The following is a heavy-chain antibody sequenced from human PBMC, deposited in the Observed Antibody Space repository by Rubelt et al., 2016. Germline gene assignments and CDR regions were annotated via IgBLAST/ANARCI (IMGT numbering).Heavy chain of an antibody. D-gene: IGHD3-3*01. V-gene: IGHV4-59*05. CDR2: IYYSGST. Sequence: QVQLQESGPGLVKPSETLSLTCTVSGGSISSYYWSWIRQPPGKGLEWIGSIYYSGSTYYNPSLKSRVTISVDTSKNQFSLKLSSVTAADTAVYYCARGRFLEWLPPDYWGQGTLVTVSS. J-gene: IGHJ4*02. CDR1: GGSISSYY. CDR3: ARGRFLEWLPPDY.